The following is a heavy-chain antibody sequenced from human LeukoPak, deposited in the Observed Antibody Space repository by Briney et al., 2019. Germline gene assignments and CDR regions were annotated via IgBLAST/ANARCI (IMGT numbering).Heavy chain of an antibody. J-gene: IGHJ5*02. CDR1: GGSISSYY. CDR2: IYYSGST. V-gene: IGHV4-59*01. Sequence: SETLSLTCTVSGGSISSYYWSWIPQPPGKGLEWIGYIYYSGSTNYNPSLKSRVTISVDTSKNQFSLKLSSVTAADTAVYYCARALLRPWFDPWGQGTLVTVSS. CDR3: ARALLRPWFDP. D-gene: IGHD4-17*01.